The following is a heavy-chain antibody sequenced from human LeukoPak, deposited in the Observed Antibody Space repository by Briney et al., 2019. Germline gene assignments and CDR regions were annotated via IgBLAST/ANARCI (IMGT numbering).Heavy chain of an antibody. CDR2: IYYSGST. V-gene: IGHV4-59*01. CDR1: GGSISSYY. Sequence: SETLSLTCSVSGGSISSYYWSWIRQPPGRGLEWIGYIYYSGSTNYNPSLKSRVTISVDTSENQLSLRLSSVTAADTALYYCARAHTSSWYMDYWGQGTLVTVSS. D-gene: IGHD6-13*01. J-gene: IGHJ4*02. CDR3: ARAHTSSWYMDY.